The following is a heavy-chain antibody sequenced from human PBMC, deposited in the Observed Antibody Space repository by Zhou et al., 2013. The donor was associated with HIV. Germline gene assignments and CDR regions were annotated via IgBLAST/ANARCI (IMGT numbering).Heavy chain of an antibody. D-gene: IGHD3-10*01. CDR1: GGTFSNYA. Sequence: QVQVVQSGAEVKKPGSSVKVSCKASGGTFSNYAISWVRQAPGQGLEWMGRLIPLSGVLNSAPKFQGRLSLTADVSTSTAYMELTSLTSEDTAVYYCARPYGSDNYYNLGFDYWGQGSLITVSS. J-gene: IGHJ4*02. CDR3: ARPYGSDNYYNLGFDY. V-gene: IGHV1-69*15. CDR2: LIPLSGVL.